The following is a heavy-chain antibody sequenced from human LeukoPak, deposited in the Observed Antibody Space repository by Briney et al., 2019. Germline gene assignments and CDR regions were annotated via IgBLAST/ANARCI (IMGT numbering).Heavy chain of an antibody. CDR3: ARKGHSGSYFD. D-gene: IGHD1-26*01. CDR1: GFTFSSYE. CDR2: ISSSGSTI. V-gene: IGHV3-48*03. Sequence: TGGSLRLSCAASGFTFSSYEMNWVRQAPGKGLEWVSYISSSGSTIYYADSVKGRFTISRDNAKNSLYLQMNSLRAEDTADYYCARKGHSGSYFDWGQGTLVTVSS. J-gene: IGHJ4*02.